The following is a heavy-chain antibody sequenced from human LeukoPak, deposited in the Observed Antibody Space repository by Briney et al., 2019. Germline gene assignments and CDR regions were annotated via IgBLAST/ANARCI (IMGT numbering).Heavy chain of an antibody. CDR1: GDSVSRNSAA. J-gene: IGHJ3*02. CDR3: VGCSGGSCHSGAFEI. D-gene: IGHD2-15*01. CDR2: ANYRSKWNY. V-gene: IGHV6-1*01. Sequence: SQTLSLTCALSGDSVSRNSAAWNWIRQSPSRGLEWLARANYRSKWNYDYAVSVKSRMSINTDTSKNQFTLQLNSVTPEDTAVYYCVGCSGGSCHSGAFEIWGQGTMVTVSS.